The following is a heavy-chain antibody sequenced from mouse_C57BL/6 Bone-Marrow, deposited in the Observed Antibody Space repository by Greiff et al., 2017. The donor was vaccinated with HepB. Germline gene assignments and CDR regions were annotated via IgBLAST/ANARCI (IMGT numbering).Heavy chain of an antibody. D-gene: IGHD2-4*01. CDR2: IDPSDSYT. V-gene: IGHV1-69*01. Sequence: QVQLQQPGAELVMPGASVKLSCKASGYTFTSYWMHWVKQRPGQGLEWIGEIDPSDSYTNYNQKFKGKSTLTVDKSSSTAYMQLSSPTSEDSAVYYCARSAITRFAYWGQGTLVTVSA. J-gene: IGHJ3*01. CDR3: ARSAITRFAY. CDR1: GYTFTSYW.